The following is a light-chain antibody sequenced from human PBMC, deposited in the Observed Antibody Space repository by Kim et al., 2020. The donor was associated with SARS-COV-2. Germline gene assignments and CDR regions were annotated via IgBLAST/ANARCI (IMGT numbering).Light chain of an antibody. CDR3: SSYTSSSTWV. V-gene: IGLV2-14*03. CDR2: DVS. J-gene: IGLJ3*02. CDR1: SSDVGGYNY. Sequence: GQSITIPCTGTSSDVGGYNYVSWYQQHPGQAPNLRIYDVSNRPSGVSNRFSGSKSGNTASLTISGLRAEDEAGYYCSSYTSSSTWVFGGGTQLTVL.